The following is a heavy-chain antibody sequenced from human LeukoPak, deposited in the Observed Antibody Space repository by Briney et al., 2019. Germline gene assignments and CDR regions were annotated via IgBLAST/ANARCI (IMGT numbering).Heavy chain of an antibody. J-gene: IGHJ4*02. CDR2: ISGSGGSP. CDR3: AKSYVLWFGELYLDY. V-gene: IGHV3-23*01. CDR1: GFTFSSYT. D-gene: IGHD3-10*01. Sequence: PGGSPRLSCAASGFTFSSYTMTWVRQAPGKGLEWVSTISGSGGSPYYADSVKGRFTISRDNSKNTLYLQMNSLRAEDTAVYYCAKSYVLWFGELYLDYWGQGTLVTVSS.